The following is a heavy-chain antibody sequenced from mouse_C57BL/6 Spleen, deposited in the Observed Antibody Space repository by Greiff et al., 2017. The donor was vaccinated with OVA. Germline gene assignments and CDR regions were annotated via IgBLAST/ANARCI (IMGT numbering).Heavy chain of an antibody. J-gene: IGHJ4*01. CDR3: AREATTGDAMDY. CDR2: ISYDGSN. Sequence: EVQLQQSGPGLVKPSQSLSLTCSVTGYSITSGYYWNWIRQFPGNKLEWMGYISYDGSNNYNPSLKNRISITRDTSKNQFFLKLNSVTTEDTATYDCAREATTGDAMDYWGQGTSGTVSS. D-gene: IGHD1-1*01. CDR1: GYSITSGYY. V-gene: IGHV3-6*01.